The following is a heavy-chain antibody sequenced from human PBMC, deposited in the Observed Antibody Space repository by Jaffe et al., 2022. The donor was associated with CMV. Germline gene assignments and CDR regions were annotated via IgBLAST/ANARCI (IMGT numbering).Heavy chain of an antibody. D-gene: IGHD3-22*01. V-gene: IGHV4-34*01. Sequence: QVQLQQWGAGLLKPSETLSLTCAVYGGSFSGYYWSWIRQPPGKGLEWIGEINHSGSTNYNPSLKSRVTISVDTSKNQFSLKLSSVTAADTAVYYCARGPAYYYDSSGYHDAFDIWGQGTMVTVSS. CDR1: GGSFSGYY. J-gene: IGHJ3*02. CDR2: INHSGST. CDR3: ARGPAYYYDSSGYHDAFDI.